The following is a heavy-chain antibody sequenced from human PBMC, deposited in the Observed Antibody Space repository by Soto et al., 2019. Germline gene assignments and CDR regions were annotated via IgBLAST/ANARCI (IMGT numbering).Heavy chain of an antibody. CDR1: GYTFTGYY. J-gene: IGHJ3*02. CDR3: ARARASVIGWLRINDALDI. Sequence: GASVKVSCKASGYTFTGYYMHWVRQAPGQGLEWMGWINPNSGGTNYAQKFQGWVTMTRDTSISTAYMELSRLRSDDTAVYYCARARASVIGWLRINDALDIWGQGTMVTVSS. D-gene: IGHD5-12*01. CDR2: INPNSGGT. V-gene: IGHV1-2*04.